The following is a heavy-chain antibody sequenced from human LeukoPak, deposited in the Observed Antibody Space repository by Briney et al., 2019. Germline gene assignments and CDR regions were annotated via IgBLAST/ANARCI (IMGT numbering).Heavy chain of an antibody. Sequence: ASVKVSCKASGYTFTSYGISWVRQAPGQGLEWMGWIIPYYGNTNYAQKFQGRVTMTTDASTSTAYMELRSLRSDDTAVYYCAGGDDSSGYYPGYFYSWGQGTLVSDSS. J-gene: IGHJ4*02. D-gene: IGHD3-22*01. V-gene: IGHV1-18*01. CDR2: IIPYYGNT. CDR1: GYTFTSYG. CDR3: AGGDDSSGYYPGYFYS.